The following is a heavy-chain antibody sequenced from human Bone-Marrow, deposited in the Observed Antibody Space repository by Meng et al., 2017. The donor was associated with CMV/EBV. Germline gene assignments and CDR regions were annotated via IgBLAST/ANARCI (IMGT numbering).Heavy chain of an antibody. J-gene: IGHJ6*02. Sequence: GESLKISCTASGFTFGSYAMHWVRQAPGKGLEWVAFTAYDGSNKYYADSVKGRFTISRDNSRKTLYLQMNSLRPEDTAVYYCAKDGATRRVSYYGMDVWGQGTMVTVSS. CDR2: TAYDGSNK. V-gene: IGHV3-30*02. D-gene: IGHD6-6*01. CDR3: AKDGATRRVSYYGMDV. CDR1: GFTFGSYA.